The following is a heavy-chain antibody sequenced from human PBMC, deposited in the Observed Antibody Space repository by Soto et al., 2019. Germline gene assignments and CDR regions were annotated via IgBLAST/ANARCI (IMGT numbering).Heavy chain of an antibody. D-gene: IGHD1-26*01. CDR1: GGTFSSYA. V-gene: IGHV1-69*13. Sequence: SVKVSCKASGGTFSSYAISWARQAPGQGLEWMGGIIPIFGTANYAQKFQGRVTITADEYTSTAYMALSSLRSEDTAVYYCPRVGGYGYFDYWGQGTLVTGSS. CDR3: PRVGGYGYFDY. J-gene: IGHJ4*02. CDR2: IIPIFGTA.